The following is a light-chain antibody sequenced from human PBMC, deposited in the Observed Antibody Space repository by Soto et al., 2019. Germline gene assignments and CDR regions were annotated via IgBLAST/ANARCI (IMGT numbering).Light chain of an antibody. J-gene: IGLJ1*01. CDR2: DVT. CDR1: SRDVGAYNY. Sequence: QSALTQPASVSGPPGQSITISCTGTSRDVGAYNYVSWYQHHPGKAPRLVIYDVTNRPSGISDRFSGSKSGNTASLTISGLLAEDAADYYCASSTTISTDVFGSGTKLTVL. V-gene: IGLV2-14*01. CDR3: ASSTTISTDV.